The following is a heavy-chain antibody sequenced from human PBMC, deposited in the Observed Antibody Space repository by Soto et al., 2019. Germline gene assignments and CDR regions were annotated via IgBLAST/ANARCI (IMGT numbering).Heavy chain of an antibody. CDR2: INHSGST. Sequence: SETLSLTCAVYGGSFSGYYWSWIRQPPGKGLEWIGEINHSGSTNYNPSLKSRVTISVDTSKNQFSLKLSSVTAADTAVYYCARGFSTRYYMDVWGKGTTVTVSS. V-gene: IGHV4-34*01. CDR3: ARGFSTRYYMDV. D-gene: IGHD3-3*01. J-gene: IGHJ6*03. CDR1: GGSFSGYY.